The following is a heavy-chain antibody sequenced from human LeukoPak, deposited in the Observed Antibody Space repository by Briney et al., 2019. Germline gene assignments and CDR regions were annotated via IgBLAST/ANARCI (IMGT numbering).Heavy chain of an antibody. J-gene: IGHJ4*02. D-gene: IGHD1-26*01. CDR3: ARVLVGAQRGLDY. V-gene: IGHV3-74*01. Sequence: GGSLRLSCAASGFTFNNYWMHWVRQVPGRGLVWVSRIYSDGSSPNYADSVKGRFTISRDNAKNTLYLQMNSLRAEDTAVYYCARVLVGAQRGLDYWGQGALVTVSS. CDR2: IYSDGSSP. CDR1: GFTFNNYW.